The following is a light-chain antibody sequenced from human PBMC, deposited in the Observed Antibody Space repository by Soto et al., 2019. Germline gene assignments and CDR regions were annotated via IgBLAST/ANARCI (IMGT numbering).Light chain of an antibody. Sequence: EIVMTQSAATVSVSPGERATLSCRASQSVSSDLAWYHQKPGQAQRLLIFGESARATGIPARFSGSGSGTDFTLTISRLEPEDFAVYYCQQRSNWPPKITFGQGTRLEIK. CDR3: QQRSNWPPKIT. CDR2: GES. CDR1: QSVSSD. V-gene: IGKV3-15*01. J-gene: IGKJ5*01.